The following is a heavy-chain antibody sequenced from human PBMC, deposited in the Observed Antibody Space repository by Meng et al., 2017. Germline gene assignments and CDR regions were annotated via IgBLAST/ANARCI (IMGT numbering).Heavy chain of an antibody. CDR2: INPKSGDT. CDR1: GYTFPDYW. V-gene: IGHV1-2*06. CDR3: ARDEDISAAGKLFGDY. J-gene: IGHJ4*02. D-gene: IGHD6-13*01. Sequence: ASVKVSCKASGYTFPDYWLTWVRRAPGQGREWMGRINPKSGDTHYAQRFQGRVTITGDTSISTAYMELSGLRSDDTAMYYCARDEDISAAGKLFGDYWGQGTLVTVSS.